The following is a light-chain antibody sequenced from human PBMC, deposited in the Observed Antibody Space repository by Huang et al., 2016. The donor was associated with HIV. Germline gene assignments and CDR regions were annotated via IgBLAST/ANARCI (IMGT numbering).Light chain of an antibody. CDR1: QSLLYRSNNKNY. Sequence: IVMTQSPESLAVSLGERASINCKSSQSLLYRSNNKNYLAWYQKKQGLPPTLLIYWASVRDVGVPERFSGGGSGTNFTLTINSLQADDVAVYYCQQHYGRQSTFGQGT. V-gene: IGKV4-1*01. CDR3: QQHYGRQST. CDR2: WAS. J-gene: IGKJ1*01.